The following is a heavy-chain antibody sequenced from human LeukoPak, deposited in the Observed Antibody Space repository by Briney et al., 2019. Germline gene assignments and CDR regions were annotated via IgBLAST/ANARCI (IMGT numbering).Heavy chain of an antibody. V-gene: IGHV3-30*02. CDR1: GFTLSSYG. Sequence: GGSLRLSCAASGFTLSSYGMHWVRQAPGKGLEWVAFIRYDGSNKYYADSVKGRFTISRDNAKNSLYLQMNSLRAEDTAVYYCARDTFGVVITMIDYWGQGTLVTVSS. CDR2: IRYDGSNK. CDR3: ARDTFGVVITMIDY. D-gene: IGHD3-3*01. J-gene: IGHJ4*02.